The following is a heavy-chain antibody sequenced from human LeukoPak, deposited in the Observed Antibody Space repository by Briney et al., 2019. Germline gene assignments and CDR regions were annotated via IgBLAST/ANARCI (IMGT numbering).Heavy chain of an antibody. J-gene: IGHJ6*03. Sequence: GGSLRLSCAASGFTFSDYYMRWIRQAPGKGLEWVSYISSSGSSIYYVDSVKGRFTISRDNAKSSLYLQMNSLRAEDTAAYYCARARPVQGVIPDYDYYYMDVWGKGTTVTVSS. CDR3: ARARPVQGVIPDYDYYYMDV. CDR1: GFTFSDYY. D-gene: IGHD3-10*01. V-gene: IGHV3-11*01. CDR2: ISSSGSSI.